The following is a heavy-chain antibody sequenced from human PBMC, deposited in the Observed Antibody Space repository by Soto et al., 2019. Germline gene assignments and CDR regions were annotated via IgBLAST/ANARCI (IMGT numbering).Heavy chain of an antibody. CDR1: GGSISSSNW. D-gene: IGHD3-22*01. CDR3: ARAGDYYDSSGYSTYFDY. J-gene: IGHJ4*02. CDR2: IYHSGST. Sequence: SETLSLTCAVSGGSISSSNWWSWVRQPPGKGLEWIGEIYHSGSTNYNPSLKSRVTISVDTSKNQFSLKLSSVTAADTAVYYCARAGDYYDSSGYSTYFDYWGQGTLVTVSS. V-gene: IGHV4-4*02.